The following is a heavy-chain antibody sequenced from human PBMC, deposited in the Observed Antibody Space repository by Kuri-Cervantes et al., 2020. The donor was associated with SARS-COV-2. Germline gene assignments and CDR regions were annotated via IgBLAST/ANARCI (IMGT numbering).Heavy chain of an antibody. CDR2: INAGNGNT. CDR3: ARVRYSSGWYWGDMDV. J-gene: IGHJ6*02. D-gene: IGHD6-19*01. CDR1: GYTFTSYA. Sequence: ASVKVSCKASGYTFTSYAMNWVRQAPGQGLEWMGWINAGNGNTKYSQKFQGRVTITRDTSASTAYMELSSLRSEDTAVYYCARVRYSSGWYWGDMDVWGQGTTVTVSS. V-gene: IGHV1-3*01.